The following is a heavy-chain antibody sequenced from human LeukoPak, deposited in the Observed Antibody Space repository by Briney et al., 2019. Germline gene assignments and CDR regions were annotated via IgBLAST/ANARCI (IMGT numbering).Heavy chain of an antibody. D-gene: IGHD4-17*01. CDR3: AKDGTGDYFYFYYYMDV. V-gene: IGHV3-23*01. CDR2: ISGSGGST. J-gene: IGHJ6*03. Sequence: GGSLRLACTASGFTFSGYAMAWVRQAPGKGLEWVSAISGSGGSTYYADSVKGRFTISRDNSKNTLYLQLHSLGAEDMAMYYCAKDGTGDYFYFYYYMDVWGQGTTVTV. CDR1: GFTFSGYA.